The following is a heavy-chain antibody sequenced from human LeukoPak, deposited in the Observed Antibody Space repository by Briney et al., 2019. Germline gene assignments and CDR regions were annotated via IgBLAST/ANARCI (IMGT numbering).Heavy chain of an antibody. Sequence: SQTLSLTCTVSGGSITSGNYYWSWIRQPAGEGLEWIGRIYPSGNTNYNPSLKSRVTISVDTSKNQFSLMLSSVTASDTAVYYCAREPHLGRYSSSRSSFDYWGQGTLVTVSS. CDR2: IYPSGNT. CDR3: AREPHLGRYSSSRSSFDY. V-gene: IGHV4-61*02. D-gene: IGHD6-13*01. J-gene: IGHJ4*02. CDR1: GGSITSGNYY.